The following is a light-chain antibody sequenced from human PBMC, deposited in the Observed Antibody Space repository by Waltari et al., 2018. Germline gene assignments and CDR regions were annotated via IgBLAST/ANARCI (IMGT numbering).Light chain of an antibody. CDR1: SSDVGFYDF. CDR2: TVN. CDR3: SSYTRRSYWV. Sequence: QSALTQPASVSGSPGQSITISCTGTSSDVGFYDFVSWFQQHPGKAPKVMIYTVNNRPSGVSHRFSGSKSANTASLTISGLQAEDEADYYCSSYTRRSYWVFGGGTQLTVL. J-gene: IGLJ3*02. V-gene: IGLV2-14*01.